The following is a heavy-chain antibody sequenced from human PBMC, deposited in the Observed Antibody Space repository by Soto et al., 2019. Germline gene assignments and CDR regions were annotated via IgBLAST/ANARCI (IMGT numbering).Heavy chain of an antibody. J-gene: IGHJ4*02. D-gene: IGHD5-12*01. CDR2: ISSSSSYI. V-gene: IGHV3-21*01. Sequence: EVQLVESGGGLVKPGGSLRLSCAASGFTFSSYSMNWVRQAPGKGLEWVSSISSSSSYIYYADSVQGRFTISRDNAKNSLYLQMNSLRAEDTAVYYCASVGYSGYDYGLDYWGQGTLVTVSS. CDR1: GFTFSSYS. CDR3: ASVGYSGYDYGLDY.